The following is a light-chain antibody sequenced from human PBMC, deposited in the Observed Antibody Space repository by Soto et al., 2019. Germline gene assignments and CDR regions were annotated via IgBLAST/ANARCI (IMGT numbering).Light chain of an antibody. CDR2: DVS. CDR1: SSDVGGYNY. J-gene: IGLJ1*01. Sequence: QSALTQPASVSGSPGQSITISCTGTSSDVGGYNYVSWYQQHPGKAPKLKIYDVSNRPSGVSNRFSGSKSGNTASLTISGLPADDEADYYCSSYTSSSSLLYVFGTGTKVTVL. CDR3: SSYTSSSSLLYV. V-gene: IGLV2-14*01.